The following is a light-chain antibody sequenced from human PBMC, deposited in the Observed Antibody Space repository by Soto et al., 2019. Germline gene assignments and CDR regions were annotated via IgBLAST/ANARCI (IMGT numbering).Light chain of an antibody. J-gene: IGKJ1*01. CDR1: QSISSY. V-gene: IGKV1-39*01. CDR3: QQYGSLGT. CDR2: AAS. Sequence: IQLTQSPSSLSASVGARVTITCRASQSISSYLNWYQQKPGKAPKLLIYAASSLQSGVPSRFSGSGSGTDFTLTISRLEPEDFAVYYCQQYGSLGTFGQGTKVDIK.